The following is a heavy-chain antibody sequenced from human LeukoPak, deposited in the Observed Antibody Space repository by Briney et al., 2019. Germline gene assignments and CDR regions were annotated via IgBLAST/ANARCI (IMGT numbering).Heavy chain of an antibody. Sequence: ASVTVSCKASGYSFTSYGISWVRQAPGQGLEWMGWISAYNGNTNYAQKFQGRVTMTTDTSTTTAYMELRSLSSDDTAVYYCARGYSNPRQSMDVWGQGTTVTVSS. D-gene: IGHD4-11*01. V-gene: IGHV1-18*01. CDR1: GYSFTSYG. J-gene: IGHJ6*02. CDR3: ARGYSNPRQSMDV. CDR2: ISAYNGNT.